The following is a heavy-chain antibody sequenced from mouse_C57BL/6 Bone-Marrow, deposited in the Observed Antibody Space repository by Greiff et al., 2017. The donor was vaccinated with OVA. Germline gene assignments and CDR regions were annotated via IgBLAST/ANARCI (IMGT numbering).Heavy chain of an antibody. V-gene: IGHV5-4*01. Sequence: EVQVVESGGGLVKPGGSLKLSCAASGFTFSSYAMSWVRQTPEKRLEWVATISDGGSYTYYPDNVKGRFTISRDNAKNNLYLQMSHLKSEDTAMYYCARDPRYGSSYGYYYAMDYWGQGTSVTVSS. J-gene: IGHJ4*01. CDR3: ARDPRYGSSYGYYYAMDY. CDR2: ISDGGSYT. D-gene: IGHD1-1*01. CDR1: GFTFSSYA.